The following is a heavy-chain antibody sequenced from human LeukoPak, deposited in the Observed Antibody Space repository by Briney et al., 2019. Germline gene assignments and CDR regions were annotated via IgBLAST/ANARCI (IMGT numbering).Heavy chain of an antibody. Sequence: GGSLRLSCAASGITVSNNGMTWVRQAPGKGLEWVAAISGSGGSTYYADSVKGRFTISRDNSKNTLYLQMNSLRAEDTAVYYCAKEGLRYFDWLLSPAGYFDYWGQGTLVTVSS. CDR3: AKEGLRYFDWLLSPAGYFDY. J-gene: IGHJ4*02. CDR2: ISGSGGST. V-gene: IGHV3-23*01. D-gene: IGHD3-9*01. CDR1: GITVSNNG.